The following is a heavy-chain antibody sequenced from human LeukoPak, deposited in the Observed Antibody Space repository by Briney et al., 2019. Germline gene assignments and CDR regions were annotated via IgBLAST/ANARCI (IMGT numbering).Heavy chain of an antibody. V-gene: IGHV4-39*01. D-gene: IGHD5-18*01. CDR1: GGSISSSSAY. Sequence: SETLSLTCTVSGGSISSSSAYWGWIRPPPGKGLEWIGSIYYSKNTYYNPSLKSRVTISADTSQNQLSLSLGSVGATDTDVYYCVSPRGFSYGYFDYWGQGTLVTVSS. J-gene: IGHJ4*02. CDR3: VSPRGFSYGYFDY. CDR2: IYYSKNT.